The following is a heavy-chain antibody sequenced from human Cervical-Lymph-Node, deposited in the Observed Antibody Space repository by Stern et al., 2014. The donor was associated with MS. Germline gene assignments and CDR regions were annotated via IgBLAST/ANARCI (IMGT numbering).Heavy chain of an antibody. CDR3: TVTSAASEIDF. V-gene: IGHV1-69*01. CDR1: GGNFSTFA. Sequence: QVQLVQSGDEIKKPGSSVRVSCKTSGGNFSTFAVSWVRQAPGQGLEWMGGVIPLSGASDYTQNFRGRVTITADSSTSTVYMEVRSLRSEDTAVYFCTVTSAASEIDFWGRGTLVVVSS. J-gene: IGHJ4*02. CDR2: VIPLSGAS. D-gene: IGHD1-14*01.